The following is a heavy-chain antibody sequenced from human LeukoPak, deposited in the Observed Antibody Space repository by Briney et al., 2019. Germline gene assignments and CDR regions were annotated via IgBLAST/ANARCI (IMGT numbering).Heavy chain of an antibody. J-gene: IGHJ4*02. Sequence: SETLSLTCAVYGGSFSGYYWSWIRQPPGKGLEWIGEINHSGSTNYNPSLKSRVTISVDTSKNQFSLKLSSVTAADTAVYYCARSPSSGYFFDYWGQRTLVTVSS. CDR3: ARSPSSGYFFDY. V-gene: IGHV4-34*01. D-gene: IGHD3-22*01. CDR1: GGSFSGYY. CDR2: INHSGST.